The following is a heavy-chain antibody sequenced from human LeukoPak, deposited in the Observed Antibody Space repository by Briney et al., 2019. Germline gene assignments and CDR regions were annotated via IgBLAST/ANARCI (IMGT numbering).Heavy chain of an antibody. D-gene: IGHD4-11*01. CDR1: GFTFRNHW. CDR3: SRGGSYSQGDY. J-gene: IGHJ4*02. V-gene: IGHV3-74*01. CDR2: INRDGSST. Sequence: GGSLRLSCAASGFTFRNHWMHWVRQAPGQGLVWVSRINRDGSSTSYADSVKGRFTFSRNNAKNTVYLQMSSLRAEDTAVYYCSRGGSYSQGDYWGQGTRVTVAS.